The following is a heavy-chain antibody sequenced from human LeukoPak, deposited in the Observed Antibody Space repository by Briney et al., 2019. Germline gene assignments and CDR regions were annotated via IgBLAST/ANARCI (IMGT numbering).Heavy chain of an antibody. J-gene: IGHJ4*02. CDR2: IYYSGST. Sequence: SETLSLTCTVSGGSISNYYWSWLRQPPGKGLEWIGYIYYSGSTNYNPSLKSRVTMSVDTSKNQFSLKLSSVTAADTAMYYCARLRSPGDFDYSGQGTLVAVSS. D-gene: IGHD1-26*01. CDR3: ARLRSPGDFDY. V-gene: IGHV4-59*12. CDR1: GGSISNYY.